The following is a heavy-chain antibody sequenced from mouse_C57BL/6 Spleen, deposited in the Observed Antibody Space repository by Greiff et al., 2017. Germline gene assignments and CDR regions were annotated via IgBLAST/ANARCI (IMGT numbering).Heavy chain of an antibody. D-gene: IGHD2-1*01. J-gene: IGHJ2*01. Sequence: VQLQQPGAELVRPGSSVKLSCKASGYTFTSYWMHWVKQRPIQGLEWIGNINPSDSDTHYNQKFKDKATLTVDKSSSTAYMQLSSLTSEDSAVYYCASYGNYYLDYWGQGTTLTVAS. V-gene: IGHV1-52*01. CDR1: GYTFTSYW. CDR2: INPSDSDT. CDR3: ASYGNYYLDY.